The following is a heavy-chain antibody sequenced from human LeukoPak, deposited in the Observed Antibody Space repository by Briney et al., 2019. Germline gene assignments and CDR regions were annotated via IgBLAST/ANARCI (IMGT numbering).Heavy chain of an antibody. Sequence: GGSLRLSCAASGFTFSRHGMHWVRQAPGKGLEWVASIKKDVGEKFYVDSVKGRFTISRDNAKNSLYLHMNSLRVEDTAVYYCARDLGPRAFDIWGQGTMVTVSS. CDR2: IKKDVGEK. D-gene: IGHD3-16*01. J-gene: IGHJ3*02. CDR3: ARDLGPRAFDI. CDR1: GFTFSRHG. V-gene: IGHV3-7*01.